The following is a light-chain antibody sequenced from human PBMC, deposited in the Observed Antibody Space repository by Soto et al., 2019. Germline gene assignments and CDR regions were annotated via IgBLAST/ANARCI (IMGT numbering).Light chain of an antibody. J-gene: IGKJ2*01. V-gene: IGKV3-15*01. CDR1: QRVSSN. Sequence: EIVMTQSPDTLSVSPGERATLSCRASQRVSSNVAWYQQKPGQAPRLLIYGASTRATGIPARFSGSGSETEFTLTISSLQSEDFAVYYCQQYNNWPPYTVGQGTKVDIK. CDR3: QQYNNWPPYT. CDR2: GAS.